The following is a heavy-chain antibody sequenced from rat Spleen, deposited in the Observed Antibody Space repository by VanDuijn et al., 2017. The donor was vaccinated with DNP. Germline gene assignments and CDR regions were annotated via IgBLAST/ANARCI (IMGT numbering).Heavy chain of an antibody. CDR3: ARAVGTVALDY. D-gene: IGHD1-3*01. CDR1: GFSPNSYG. Sequence: QVQLKESGPGLVQPSQTLSLTCPVSGFSPNSYGVIWVRQSPGKGLEWMGGIWGNGNINYNSALKSRLTINRGTSKSQVFLKMNSLQTEDTATYYCARAVGTVALDYWGQGVMVTVSS. CDR2: IWGNGNI. V-gene: IGHV2-13*01. J-gene: IGHJ2*01.